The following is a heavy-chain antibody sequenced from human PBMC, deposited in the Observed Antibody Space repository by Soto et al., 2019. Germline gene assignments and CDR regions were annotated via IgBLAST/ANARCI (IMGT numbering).Heavy chain of an antibody. J-gene: IGHJ4*02. CDR3: AREGVHPSGWQDY. Sequence: AAVKVSCKACGYTFTSYYMHWVRQAPGQGLEWMGIINPSGGSTSYAQKFQGRVTMTRDTSTSTVYMELSSLRSEDTAVYYCAREGVHPSGWQDYWGQGTLVTVS. D-gene: IGHD6-19*01. CDR2: INPSGGST. CDR1: GYTFTSYY. V-gene: IGHV1-46*01.